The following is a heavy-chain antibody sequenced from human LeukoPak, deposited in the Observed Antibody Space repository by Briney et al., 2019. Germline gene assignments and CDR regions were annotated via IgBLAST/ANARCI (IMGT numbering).Heavy chain of an antibody. Sequence: SVKVSCKASGGTFSSYAISWVRQAPGQGLEWMGGIIPIFGTANYAQKFQGRVTITADKSTSTAYMELSSLRSEDTAVYYCARGNKDYGDYARGLSDYWGQGTLVTVSS. CDR3: ARGNKDYGDYARGLSDY. D-gene: IGHD4-17*01. V-gene: IGHV1-69*06. J-gene: IGHJ4*02. CDR2: IIPIFGTA. CDR1: GGTFSSYA.